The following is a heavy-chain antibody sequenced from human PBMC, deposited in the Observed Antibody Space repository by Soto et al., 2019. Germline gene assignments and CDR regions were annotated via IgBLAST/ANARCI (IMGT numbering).Heavy chain of an antibody. CDR1: GGSISSSSYY. CDR3: ARRLVAAAGTGGWFDP. V-gene: IGHV4-39*01. CDR2: IYYSGST. Sequence: PSETLSLSCTVSGGSISSSSYYWGWIRQPPGKGLEWIGSIYYSGSTYYNPSLKSRVTISVDTSKNQFSLKLSSVTAADTAVYYCARRLVAAAGTGGWFDPWGQGTLVTVSS. J-gene: IGHJ5*02. D-gene: IGHD6-13*01.